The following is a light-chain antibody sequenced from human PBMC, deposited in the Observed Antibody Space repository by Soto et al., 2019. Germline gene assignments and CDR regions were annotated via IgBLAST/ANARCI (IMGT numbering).Light chain of an antibody. CDR2: DAS. CDR3: QQSYSTPWT. V-gene: IGKV1-5*01. CDR1: QSISTW. Sequence: DIQMTQSPSTLSASVGDRVTITCRASQSISTWLAWYQQKPGKAPKLLIYDASTLETGVPSRFSGSGSGTEFTLTISSLQPDDSATYFCQQSYSTPWTFGQGNKVDI. J-gene: IGKJ1*01.